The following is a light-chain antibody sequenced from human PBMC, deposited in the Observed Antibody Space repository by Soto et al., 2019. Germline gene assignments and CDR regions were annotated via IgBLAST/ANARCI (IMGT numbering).Light chain of an antibody. J-gene: IGKJ1*01. Sequence: DIQMTQSPSTLSASVGDRVTITCRASQSISSWLAWYQQKPGKAPKLLIYKASSLDSGVPSRFSGSGSGTEFTLTISSLQPEDFATYYCQQYSSYSWTFGQGTKVEIK. V-gene: IGKV1-5*03. CDR3: QQYSSYSWT. CDR1: QSISSW. CDR2: KAS.